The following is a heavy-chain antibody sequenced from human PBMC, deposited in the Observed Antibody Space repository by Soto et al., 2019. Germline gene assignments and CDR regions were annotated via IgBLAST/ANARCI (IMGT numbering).Heavy chain of an antibody. Sequence: QVQLVQSGAEVKKPGSSVKVSCKASGGTFSSYAISWVRQAPGQGLEWMGGIIPIFGTANYAQKFQGRVTITADESTSTDYMELSSRRSEDTAVYYCARVRFDFWSGTFDYWGQGTLVTVSS. D-gene: IGHD3-3*01. J-gene: IGHJ4*02. CDR3: ARVRFDFWSGTFDY. CDR2: IIPIFGTA. CDR1: GGTFSSYA. V-gene: IGHV1-69*12.